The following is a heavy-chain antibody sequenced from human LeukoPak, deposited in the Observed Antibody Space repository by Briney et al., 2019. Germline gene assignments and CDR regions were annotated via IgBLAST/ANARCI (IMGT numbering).Heavy chain of an antibody. D-gene: IGHD6-6*01. CDR2: ISGSGGST. V-gene: IGHV3-23*01. CDR1: GFTVSSNY. J-gene: IGHJ6*03. CDR3: ARAQTIKPSSSHYYYYYMDV. Sequence: GGSLRLSCAASGFTVSSNYMSWIRQAPGKGLEWVSAISGSGGSTYYADSVKGRFTISRDNSKNTLYLQMNSLRAEDTAVYYCARAQTIKPSSSHYYYYYMDVWGKGTTVAVSS.